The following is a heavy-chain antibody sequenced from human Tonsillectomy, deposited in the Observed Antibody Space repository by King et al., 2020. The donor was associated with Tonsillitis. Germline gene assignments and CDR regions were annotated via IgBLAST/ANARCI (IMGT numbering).Heavy chain of an antibody. D-gene: IGHD2-15*01. V-gene: IGHV3-23*04. CDR1: GFTFRSYA. CDR3: VRWMLTGSCADY. J-gene: IGHJ4*02. Sequence: VQLVESGGGLVQPGGPLRLSCAASGFTFRSYALSWVRQSPGEGLQWVSAMSGSGYKTYYIDSVKGRFTISRDNSKKTGSLQMNSLRAEDTGVYYCVRWMLTGSCADYWGQGTLVTVSS. CDR2: MSGSGYKT.